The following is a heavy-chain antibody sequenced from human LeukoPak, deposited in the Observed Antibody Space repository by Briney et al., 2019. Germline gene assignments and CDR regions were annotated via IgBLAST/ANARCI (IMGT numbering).Heavy chain of an antibody. V-gene: IGHV3-30-3*01. CDR3: ARDFRAWDSGWPSGLGY. CDR1: GSTFSSYA. CDR2: ISYDGSNK. Sequence: PGGSLRLSCAASGSTFSSYAMHWVRQAPGKGLEWVAVISYDGSNKYYADSVKGRFTISRDNSKNTLYLQMNSLRAEDTAVYYCARDFRAWDSGWPSGLGYWGQGTLVTVSS. D-gene: IGHD6-19*01. J-gene: IGHJ4*02.